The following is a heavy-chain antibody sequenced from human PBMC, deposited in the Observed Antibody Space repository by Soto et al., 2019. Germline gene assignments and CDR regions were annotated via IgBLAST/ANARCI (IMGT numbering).Heavy chain of an antibody. CDR3: ARDKGDSSGYYYARRHCYFEL. J-gene: IGHJ2*01. Sequence: QVQLQDSGPGLVKPSQTLSLTCTVSGGSISSGGHYWSWIRQHPGKGLEWIGYLYYRGSTCYNTSQTPRVTISEDTSKTPCSLTLFSVTGADTAVSYCARDKGDSSGYYYARRHCYFELWGRGTLVTVSS. CDR1: GGSISSGGHY. CDR2: LYYRGST. D-gene: IGHD3-22*01. V-gene: IGHV4-31*03.